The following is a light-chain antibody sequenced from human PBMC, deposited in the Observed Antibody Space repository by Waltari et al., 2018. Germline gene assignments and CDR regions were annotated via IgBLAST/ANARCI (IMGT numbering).Light chain of an antibody. CDR3: CSFAGSATSVV. CDR2: EVT. V-gene: IGLV2-23*02. J-gene: IGLJ2*01. CDR1: SRDVGGYNL. Sequence: QSALTQPASVSGFPGQSITISCTETSRDVGGYNLVSWYQQHPGKAPKFIIYEVTKRPSGVSNRFSGSKSGNTASLTISGLQAEDEADYYCCSFAGSATSVVFGGGTKLTVL.